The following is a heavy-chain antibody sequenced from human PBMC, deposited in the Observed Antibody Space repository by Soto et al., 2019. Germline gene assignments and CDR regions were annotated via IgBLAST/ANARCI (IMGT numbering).Heavy chain of an antibody. V-gene: IGHV1-58*01. CDR3: AADPILLGYCSSTICDYYGMDV. CDR1: GFTFTSSA. J-gene: IGHJ6*04. CDR2: IVVGSGNT. Sequence: VSCKNFGFTFTSSAVQWVRQARVQRLEWIGWIVVGSGNTNYAQKFQERVTITRDMSTSTAYMELSSLRSEDTAVYYCAADPILLGYCSSTICDYYGMDVWR. D-gene: IGHD2-2*01.